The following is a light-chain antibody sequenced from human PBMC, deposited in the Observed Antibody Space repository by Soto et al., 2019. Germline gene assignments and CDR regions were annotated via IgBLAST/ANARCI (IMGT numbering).Light chain of an antibody. J-gene: IGKJ4*01. CDR3: QQRSNWPLT. V-gene: IGKV3-15*01. CDR2: AAS. CDR1: ESVSTN. Sequence: EIVMTQSPATLSVSPGERATLSCRASESVSTNLAWYQQKPGQAPRLLIYAASTRATGIPARFSGSGSGTEFTLTISSLQSEEFAVYYCQQRSNWPLTFGGGTKVEIK.